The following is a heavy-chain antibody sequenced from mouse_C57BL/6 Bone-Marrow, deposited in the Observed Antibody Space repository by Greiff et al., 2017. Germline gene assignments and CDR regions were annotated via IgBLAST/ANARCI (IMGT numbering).Heavy chain of an antibody. CDR2: IYPRSGNT. CDR3: ARWGYDGYYDYAMDY. Sequence: VQLQQSGAELARPGASVKLSCKASGYTFTSYGISWVKQRTGQGLEWIGEIYPRSGNTYYNEKFKGKATLTADKSSSTAYMELRSLTSEDSAVYFCARWGYDGYYDYAMDYWGQGTSVTGSS. CDR1: GYTFTSYG. D-gene: IGHD2-3*01. V-gene: IGHV1-81*01. J-gene: IGHJ4*01.